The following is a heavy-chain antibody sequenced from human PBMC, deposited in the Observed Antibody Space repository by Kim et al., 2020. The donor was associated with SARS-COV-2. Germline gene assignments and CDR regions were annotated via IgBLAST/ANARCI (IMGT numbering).Heavy chain of an antibody. CDR1: GFTFDDYA. D-gene: IGHD3-10*01. V-gene: IGHV3-9*01. J-gene: IGHJ4*02. Sequence: GGSLRLSCAASGFTFDDYAMHWVRQAPGKGLEWVSGISWNSGSIGYADSVKGRFTISRDNAKNSLYLQMNSLRAEDTALYYCAKDMDYYGSGSYHSPFDYWGQGTLVTVSS. CDR3: AKDMDYYGSGSYHSPFDY. CDR2: ISWNSGSI.